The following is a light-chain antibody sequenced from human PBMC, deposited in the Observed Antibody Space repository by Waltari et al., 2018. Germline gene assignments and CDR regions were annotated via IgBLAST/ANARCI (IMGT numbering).Light chain of an antibody. J-gene: IGLJ3*02. Sequence: QSVLTQPPSMSGAPGQKVTIPCTGGSSNLGAGYDVPWYQQFPGTAPKLLIFGNNNRASGVPGRFSGSRSGTSASLAIAGVQSEDEAVYYCQSFDSSLSASVFGGGTKLTVL. CDR3: QSFDSSLSASV. CDR2: GNN. CDR1: SSNLGAGYD. V-gene: IGLV1-40*01.